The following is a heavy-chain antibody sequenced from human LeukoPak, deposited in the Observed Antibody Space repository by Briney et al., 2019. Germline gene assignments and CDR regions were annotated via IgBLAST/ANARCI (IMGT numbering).Heavy chain of an antibody. V-gene: IGHV4-39*01. CDR3: VRQPIVVVTATTFPISRYFDY. D-gene: IGHD2-21*02. CDR1: GGSISSSSYY. J-gene: IGHJ4*02. Sequence: SVTLSLTCTVSGGSISSSSYYWGWIRQPPGKGLEWIGSIYYSGSTYYNPSLKSRVTISVDTSKNQFSLKLSSVTAADTAVYYCVRQPIVVVTATTFPISRYFDYWGQGTLVTVSS. CDR2: IYYSGST.